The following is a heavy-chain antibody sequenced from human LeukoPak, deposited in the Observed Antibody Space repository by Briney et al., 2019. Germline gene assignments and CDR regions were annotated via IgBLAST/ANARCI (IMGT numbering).Heavy chain of an antibody. V-gene: IGHV4-38-2*01. Sequence: SETLSLTCAVSGYSITSGYYWAWIRQPPGKGLEWIGSIYHSGSTYYNPSLKSRVTISVDTSKNQFSLKLSSVTAADTAVCYCARHAQQLASAPIDYWGQGTLVTVSS. CDR3: ARHAQQLASAPIDY. CDR2: IYHSGST. CDR1: GYSITSGYY. D-gene: IGHD6-13*01. J-gene: IGHJ4*02.